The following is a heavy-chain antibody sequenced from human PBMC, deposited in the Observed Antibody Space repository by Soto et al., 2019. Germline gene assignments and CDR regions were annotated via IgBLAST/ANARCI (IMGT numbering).Heavy chain of an antibody. D-gene: IGHD3-10*01. Sequence: VCQNEGKGLEWVSTISGGSSVTYYGDSVNGRFTISRDNAKKTLFLQLNRLSAEDTATYYCAKVLSKNYYYPFDFWGQGTQVTSP. CDR3: AKVLSKNYYYPFDF. V-gene: IGHV3-23*01. J-gene: IGHJ4*02. CDR2: ISGGSSVT.